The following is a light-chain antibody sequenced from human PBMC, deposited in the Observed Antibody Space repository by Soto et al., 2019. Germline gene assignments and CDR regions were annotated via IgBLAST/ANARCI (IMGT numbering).Light chain of an antibody. J-gene: IGLJ1*01. CDR3: ATWDSSLSDGV. V-gene: IGLV1-51*02. CDR2: EDT. CDR1: SSNIENNY. Sequence: QSVLTQPPSVSAAPGQKVTISCSGSSSNIENNYVSWYQQLPGTAPKLLIYEDTTRPSGIPDRFSGSKSGTSATLGITGLQTGDEADYYCATWDSSLSDGVFGTGTKVTVL.